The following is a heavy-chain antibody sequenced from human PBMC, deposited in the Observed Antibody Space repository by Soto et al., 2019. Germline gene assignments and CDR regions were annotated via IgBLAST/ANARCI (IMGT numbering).Heavy chain of an antibody. D-gene: IGHD1-26*01. CDR1: GYTFTSYG. V-gene: IGHV1-18*01. J-gene: IGHJ4*02. CDR2: ISVYNGDT. Sequence: QVQLVQSGAEVKKPGASVKVSCKASGYTFTSYGISWVRQAPGLGLEWMGWISVYNGDTNYAQKLQGRVTMTTDTATSTAYVELRSLTSDDTAVYYCARDAPYSGSYDGADCWGQGTLVTVPS. CDR3: ARDAPYSGSYDGADC.